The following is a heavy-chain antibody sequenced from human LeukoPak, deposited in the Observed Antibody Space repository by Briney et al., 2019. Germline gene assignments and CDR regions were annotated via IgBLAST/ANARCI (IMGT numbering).Heavy chain of an antibody. V-gene: IGHV1-24*01. CDR2: FDPEDGET. D-gene: IGHD1-1*01. J-gene: IGHJ6*04. Sequence: ASVKVACKVSGYTLTELSMHWVRQAPGKGLEWMGGFDPEDGETIYAQKFQGRVTMTEDTSTDTAYMELSSLGSEDTAVYYCATADNWNPTGGYGMDVWGKGTTVTVSS. CDR3: ATADNWNPTGGYGMDV. CDR1: GYTLTELS.